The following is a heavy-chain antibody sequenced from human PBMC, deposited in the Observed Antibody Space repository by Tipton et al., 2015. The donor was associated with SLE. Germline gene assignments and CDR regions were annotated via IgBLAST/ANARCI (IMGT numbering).Heavy chain of an antibody. CDR3: ARGSVVADDY. V-gene: IGHV4-4*07. CDR1: GGSISNYY. D-gene: IGHD2-15*01. CDR2: VHSSGST. Sequence: TLSLTCSVSGGSISNYYWTWIRPPAGKGLQWVGRVHSSGSTKYDPSLKSRVTMSLDTSKNQFSLTMNSVTAADTAVYYCARGSVVADDYWGQGTLVTVSS. J-gene: IGHJ4*01.